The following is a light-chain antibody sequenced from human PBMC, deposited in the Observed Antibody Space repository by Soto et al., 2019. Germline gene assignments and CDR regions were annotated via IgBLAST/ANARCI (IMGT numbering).Light chain of an antibody. CDR2: DVS. Sequence: DIQMTESPSSLSVSVGDRVTITCQASHDITNYLNWYHQKPGKAPKLLIYDVSKLETGVPSRFSGSGSGTDFTFTISSLQPEDIATYFCQQYDDLPITFGQGTRLEI. CDR1: HDITNY. J-gene: IGKJ5*01. CDR3: QQYDDLPIT. V-gene: IGKV1-33*01.